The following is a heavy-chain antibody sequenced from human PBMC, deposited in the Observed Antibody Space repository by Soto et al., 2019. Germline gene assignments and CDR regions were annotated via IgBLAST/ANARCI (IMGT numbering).Heavy chain of an antibody. Sequence: SETLSLTCTVSGDSVTSDDSYWGWIRRPPGQGLEWIGTIYHSGRTYYNPPLKSRLTMSLDASKNQFSLKLSSVTAADTAVYYCARELGDFWSGYYPRWFDTRGQGTLVTVSS. V-gene: IGHV4-39*07. D-gene: IGHD3-3*01. CDR3: ARELGDFWSGYYPRWFDT. CDR2: IYHSGRT. J-gene: IGHJ5*02. CDR1: GDSVTSDDSY.